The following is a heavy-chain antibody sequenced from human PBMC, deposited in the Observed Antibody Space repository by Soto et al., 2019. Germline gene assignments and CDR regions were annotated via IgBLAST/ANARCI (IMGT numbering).Heavy chain of an antibody. CDR1: GFTFSSYW. D-gene: IGHD1-7*01. CDR3: ASFLQELELQESYFDY. Sequence: GGSLRLSCAASGFTFSSYWMHWVRQVPGKGLVWVSRINTDGSSTTYGDSMKGRFTISRDNAKNSLYLEMNSLRAEDTAVYYCASFLQELELQESYFDYWGQGTLVTVSS. J-gene: IGHJ4*02. CDR2: INTDGSST. V-gene: IGHV3-74*03.